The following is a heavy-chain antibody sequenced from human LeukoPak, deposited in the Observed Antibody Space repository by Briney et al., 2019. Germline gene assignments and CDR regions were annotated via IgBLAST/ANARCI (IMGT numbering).Heavy chain of an antibody. CDR3: ARDDTPAYYYDSSSYGY. CDR1: GFTFSSYA. Sequence: HPGGSLRLSCAAPGFTFSSYAMSWVRQAPGKGLEWVSAISGSGGSTYYADSVKGRFTISRDNAKNSLYLQMNSLRAEDTAVYYCARDDTPAYYYDSSSYGYWGQGTLVTVSS. V-gene: IGHV3-23*01. J-gene: IGHJ4*02. D-gene: IGHD3-22*01. CDR2: ISGSGGST.